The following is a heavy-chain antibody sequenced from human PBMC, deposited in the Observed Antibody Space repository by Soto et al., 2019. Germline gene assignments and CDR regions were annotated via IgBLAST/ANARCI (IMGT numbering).Heavy chain of an antibody. CDR2: IYYSGTT. CDR1: GGSVSSGGYY. J-gene: IGHJ4*02. Sequence: ASETLSLTCTVSGGSVSSGGYYWSWIRQHPGTGLEWIGYIYYSGTTYFNPSLKSRASISLDTSKNESSLKLTSVTAADTAVYYCARRALPQCINGVCYKDGFWDYWGQGALVTVSS. CDR3: ARRALPQCINGVCYKDGFWDY. D-gene: IGHD2-8*01. V-gene: IGHV4-31*03.